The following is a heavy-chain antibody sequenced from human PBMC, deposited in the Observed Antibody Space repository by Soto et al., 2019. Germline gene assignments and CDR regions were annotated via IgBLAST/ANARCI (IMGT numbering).Heavy chain of an antibody. V-gene: IGHV1-8*01. CDR2: MNPNSGNT. CDR3: ASIVDAWYCSGGSCYSNGDDAFDI. Sequence: GASVKVSCKASGYTFTSYDINWVRQATGQGLEWMGWMNPNSGNTGYAQKFQGRVTMTRNTSISTAYMELSSLRSVDTAVYYCASIVDAWYCSGGSCYSNGDDAFDIWGQGTMVTVSS. CDR1: GYTFTSYD. D-gene: IGHD2-15*01. J-gene: IGHJ3*02.